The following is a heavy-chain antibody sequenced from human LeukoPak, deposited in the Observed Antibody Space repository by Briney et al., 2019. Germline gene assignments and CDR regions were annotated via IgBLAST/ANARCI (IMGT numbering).Heavy chain of an antibody. CDR1: GGSISSGSYY. CDR2: IYTSGTT. Sequence: SETLSLTCTVSGGSISSGSYYWSWIRQPAGKGLEWIGRIYTSGTTNYNPSLKSRVTISVDTSKNQFSLKLSSVTAADTAVYYCARASGSSWWGGYFQHWGQGTLVTVSS. J-gene: IGHJ1*01. V-gene: IGHV4-61*02. D-gene: IGHD6-13*01. CDR3: ARASGSSWWGGYFQH.